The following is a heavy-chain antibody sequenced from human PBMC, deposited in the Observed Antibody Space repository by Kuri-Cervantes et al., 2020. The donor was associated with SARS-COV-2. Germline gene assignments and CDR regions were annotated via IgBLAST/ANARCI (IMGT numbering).Heavy chain of an antibody. J-gene: IGHJ4*02. CDR2: ISGSGGST. Sequence: GGSLRPSCAASGFTFSSYAMSWVRQAPGKGLEWVSAISGSGGSTYYADSVKGRFTISRDNSKNTLYLQMNSLRAEDTAVYYCAKIGTQYCSAGSCYADYWGKGTMVTVSS. V-gene: IGHV3-23*01. D-gene: IGHD2-15*01. CDR3: AKIGTQYCSAGSCYADY. CDR1: GFTFSSYA.